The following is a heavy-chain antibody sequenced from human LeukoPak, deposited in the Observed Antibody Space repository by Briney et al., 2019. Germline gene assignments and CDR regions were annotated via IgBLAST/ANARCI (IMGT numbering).Heavy chain of an antibody. D-gene: IGHD2-21*01. CDR1: GYSFTTYW. CDR2: IYPGDSDT. CDR3: ARVLIRGDEIDY. V-gene: IGHV5-51*01. J-gene: IGHJ4*02. Sequence: GESLKISCKGSGYSFTTYWIGWVRQMSGKGLEWMGIIYPGDSDTRYSPSFQGQVTISVDKSISTAYLRWSSLKASDSAMYYCARVLIRGDEIDYWGQGTLVTVSS.